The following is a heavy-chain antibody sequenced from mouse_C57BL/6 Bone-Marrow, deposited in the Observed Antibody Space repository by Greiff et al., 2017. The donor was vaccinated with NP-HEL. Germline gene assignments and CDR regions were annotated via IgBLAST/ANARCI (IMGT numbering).Heavy chain of an antibody. J-gene: IGHJ2*01. D-gene: IGHD3-1*01. Sequence: EVMLVESGGGLVQPGGSLSLSCAASGFTFTDYYMSWVRQPPGKALEWLGFIRNKANGYTTEYSASVKGRFTISRDNSQSILYLQMNALRAEDSATYYGASRRGLGGYFDYWGQGTTLTVSS. CDR2: IRNKANGYTT. CDR1: GFTFTDYY. CDR3: ASRRGLGGYFDY. V-gene: IGHV7-3*01.